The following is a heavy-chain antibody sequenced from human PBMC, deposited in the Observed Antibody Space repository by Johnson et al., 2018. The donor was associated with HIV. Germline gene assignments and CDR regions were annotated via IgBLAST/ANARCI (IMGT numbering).Heavy chain of an antibody. Sequence: VQLVESGGGVVQPGGSLRLSCAASGFTVSSNYMSWVRQAPGKGLEWVSVIYSGGSTYYADSVKGRFTISRDNSKNTVFLQMNSLRPEDTAMYYCAAYYDFWSGSYTSGFDIWGQGTMVTVSS. V-gene: IGHV3-66*02. CDR1: GFTVSSNY. CDR2: IYSGGST. J-gene: IGHJ3*02. D-gene: IGHD3-3*01. CDR3: AAYYDFWSGSYTSGFDI.